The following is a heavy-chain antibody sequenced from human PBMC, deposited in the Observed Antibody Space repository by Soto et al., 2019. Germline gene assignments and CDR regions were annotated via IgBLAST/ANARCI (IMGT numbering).Heavy chain of an antibody. CDR2: IYYSGST. J-gene: IGHJ4*02. V-gene: IGHV4-59*01. CDR3: ARDGDDGFFDY. D-gene: IGHD7-27*01. Sequence: SETLSLTCAVYGGSFSGYYWSWIRQPPGKGLEWIGYIYYSGSTNYNPSLKSRVTISVDTSKNQFSLKLSSVTAADTAVYYCARDGDDGFFDYWGQGTLVTVSS. CDR1: GGSFSGYY.